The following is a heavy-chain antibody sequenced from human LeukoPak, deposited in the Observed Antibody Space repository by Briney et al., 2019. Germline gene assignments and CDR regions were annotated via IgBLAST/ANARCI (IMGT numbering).Heavy chain of an antibody. CDR2: IFYSGST. D-gene: IGHD3-16*01. CDR3: AGRKWLRFIPPLTFGGVFDP. V-gene: IGHV4-39*07. Sequence: KPSETLSLTCTVSSGSISTSNYYWGWVRQPPGKALEWIGNIFYSGSTYYSPSLKSRVTMSVDTSKNQFSLKLSSVTAADTAVYYCAGRKWLRFIPPLTFGGVFDPWGQGTLVTVSS. J-gene: IGHJ5*02. CDR1: SGSISTSNYY.